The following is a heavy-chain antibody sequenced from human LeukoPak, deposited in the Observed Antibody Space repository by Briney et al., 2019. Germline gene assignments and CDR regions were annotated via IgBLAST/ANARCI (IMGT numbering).Heavy chain of an antibody. J-gene: IGHJ1*01. D-gene: IGHD6-13*01. CDR2: ISSNGGST. V-gene: IGHV3-64*01. CDR3: ARGRQQLVRPGYFQH. Sequence: QPGGSLRLSCAASGFTFSSYAMHWVRQAPGKGLEYVSAISSNGGSTYYANSVKGRFTISRGNSKNTLYLQMGSLRAEDMAVYYCARGRQQLVRPGYFQHWGQGTLVTVSS. CDR1: GFTFSSYA.